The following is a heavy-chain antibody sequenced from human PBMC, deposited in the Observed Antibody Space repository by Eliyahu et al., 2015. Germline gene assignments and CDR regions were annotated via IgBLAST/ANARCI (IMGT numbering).Heavy chain of an antibody. Sequence: EVQLLESGXGLVQRGGSLRLSXXATGFSFSSYAXGWVPQASGKGREGVSSISGTGGSTYYADSVKGRFTISRDNSKNTLFLQMNSLRVEDTALYYCAKDIRFDAFDIWGQGTMVTVSS. CDR1: GFSFSSYA. CDR3: AKDIRFDAFDI. CDR2: ISGTGGST. D-gene: IGHD2-21*01. J-gene: IGHJ3*02. V-gene: IGHV3-23*01.